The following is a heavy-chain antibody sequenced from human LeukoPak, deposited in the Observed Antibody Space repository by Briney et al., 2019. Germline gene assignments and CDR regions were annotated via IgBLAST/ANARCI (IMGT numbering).Heavy chain of an antibody. Sequence: SETLSLTCTVSGDSISSATSYWGWIRQPPGKGLEWIGYIYYSGDTYYNPSLKSRVIISGDTSKNQFSLKLNSVTAADTAIYYCARGDYGDLGAFDIWGQGTMVTVSS. CDR1: GDSISSATSY. V-gene: IGHV4-30-4*08. D-gene: IGHD4-17*01. CDR2: IYYSGDT. J-gene: IGHJ3*02. CDR3: ARGDYGDLGAFDI.